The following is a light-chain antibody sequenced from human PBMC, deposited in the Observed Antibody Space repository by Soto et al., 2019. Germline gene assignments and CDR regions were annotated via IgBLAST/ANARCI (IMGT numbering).Light chain of an antibody. CDR1: QSVSSXY. J-gene: IGKJ4*01. CDR3: QQYGSSPLT. CDR2: GAS. Sequence: ETVLTQSPGSLSLSPXXXXXXXXXASQSVSSXYLAWYQQKPGQAPRLLIYGASSRATGIPDRFSGSGSGTDFTLTISRLEPEDFAVYYCQQYGSSPLTFGGGTKVEIK. V-gene: IGKV3-20*01.